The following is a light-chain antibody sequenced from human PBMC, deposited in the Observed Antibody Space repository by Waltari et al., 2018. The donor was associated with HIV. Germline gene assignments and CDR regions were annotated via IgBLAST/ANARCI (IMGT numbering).Light chain of an antibody. V-gene: IGLV1-47*01. CDR1: NSNIGKNY. J-gene: IGLJ2*01. CDR3: EAWDDSLSSPV. Sequence: QSVLTQPPSASGTPGQKVTMSCSGTNSNIGKNYVYWYQKFPGMAPKLIVYRNNQRPAVVPDRFSGAKSGTSASLAISGVRSEDEADYYCEAWDDSLSSPVFGGGTKLTVL. CDR2: RNN.